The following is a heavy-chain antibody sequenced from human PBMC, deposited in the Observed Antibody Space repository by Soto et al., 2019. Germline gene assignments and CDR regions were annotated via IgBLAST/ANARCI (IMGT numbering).Heavy chain of an antibody. Sequence: GGSLRLSCAASGFTFSSYAMSWVRQAPGKGLEWVSAISGSGGSTYYADSVKGRFTISRDNSKNTLYLQMNSLRAEDKDVYYCAKVRTHNWGRYFDLWGRGTLVTVSS. CDR2: ISGSGGST. CDR1: GFTFSSYA. J-gene: IGHJ2*01. D-gene: IGHD7-27*01. V-gene: IGHV3-23*01. CDR3: AKVRTHNWGRYFDL.